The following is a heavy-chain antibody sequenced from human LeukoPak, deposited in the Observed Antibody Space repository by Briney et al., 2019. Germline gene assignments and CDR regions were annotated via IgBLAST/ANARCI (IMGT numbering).Heavy chain of an antibody. V-gene: IGHV4-34*01. CDR3: ARGLRYGGYFDY. CDR2: INHSGST. CDR1: GGSFSGYY. J-gene: IGHJ4*02. D-gene: IGHD4-17*01. Sequence: SETLSLTCAVYGGSFSGYYWSWIRQPPGKGLEWIGEINHSGSTNYNPSLKSRVTISADTSKNQFSLKLSSVTAADTAVYYCARGLRYGGYFDYWGQGTLVTVSS.